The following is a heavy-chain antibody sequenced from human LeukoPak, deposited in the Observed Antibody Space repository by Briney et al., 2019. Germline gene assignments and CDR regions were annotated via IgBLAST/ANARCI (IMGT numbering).Heavy chain of an antibody. D-gene: IGHD3-9*01. CDR2: ISGSGGST. CDR1: GFIFSSYG. CDR3: AKDQASPFDWLLSY. Sequence: QSGGSLRLSCAASGFIFSSYGMHWVRQAPGKGLEWVSAISGSGGSTYYADSVKGRFTISRDNSKNTLYLQMNSLRAEDTAVYYCAKDQASPFDWLLSYWGQGTLVTVSS. V-gene: IGHV3-23*01. J-gene: IGHJ4*02.